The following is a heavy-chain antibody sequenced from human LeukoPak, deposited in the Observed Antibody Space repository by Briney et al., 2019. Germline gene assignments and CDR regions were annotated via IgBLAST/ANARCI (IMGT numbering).Heavy chain of an antibody. CDR3: AKNDYYDSSGYTLPFDI. CDR1: GFTFSSYW. Sequence: PGGSLRLSCAASGFTFSSYWMTWVRQAPGKGLEWVANIKQDGSEKYYVDSVKGRFTISRDNAKNSLYLQMNSLRAEDTALYYCAKNDYYDSSGYTLPFDIWGQGTMVTVSS. CDR2: IKQDGSEK. V-gene: IGHV3-7*03. D-gene: IGHD3-22*01. J-gene: IGHJ3*02.